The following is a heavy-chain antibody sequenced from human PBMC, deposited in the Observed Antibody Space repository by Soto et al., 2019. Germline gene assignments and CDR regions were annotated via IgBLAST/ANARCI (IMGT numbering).Heavy chain of an antibody. Sequence: SETLSLTCAVYGGSFSGYYWSWIRQPPGKGLEWIGEINHSGSTNYNPSLKSRVTISVDTSKNQFSLKLSSVTAADTAVYYCARGKGYYYGSGSHRYYYYMDVWGKGTTVTVSS. J-gene: IGHJ6*03. CDR3: ARGKGYYYGSGSHRYYYYMDV. CDR2: INHSGST. D-gene: IGHD3-10*01. V-gene: IGHV4-34*01. CDR1: GGSFSGYY.